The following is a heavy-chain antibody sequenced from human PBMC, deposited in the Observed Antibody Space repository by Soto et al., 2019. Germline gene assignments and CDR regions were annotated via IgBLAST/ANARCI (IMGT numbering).Heavy chain of an antibody. CDR2: INAGNGNT. V-gene: IGHV1-3*01. D-gene: IGHD2-15*01. CDR1: GYTFTTYA. J-gene: IGHJ6*02. CDR3: ARGDGGSFLYYYYGMDV. Sequence: ASVKVSCKASGYTFTTYAMHWVRQAPGQRLEWMGWINAGNGNTKYSQKFQGRVTITRDTSASTGYMELSSLRSEDTAVYYCARGDGGSFLYYYYGMDVWGQGTTVTVSS.